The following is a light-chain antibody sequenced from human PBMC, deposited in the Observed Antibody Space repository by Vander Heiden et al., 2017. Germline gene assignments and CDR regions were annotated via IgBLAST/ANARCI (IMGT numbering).Light chain of an antibody. CDR2: WAT. Sequence: DIVMTHSPYSLAVSLAERATINCKSSQSFLSGSNTNTTLTWPQTKPGQPPKLLIYWATTRESGVPDRFSGSGSGTDITLTISSLQAEDVAVYYCQQYYNIPRTFGQGTKVEIK. V-gene: IGKV4-1*01. CDR3: QQYYNIPRT. J-gene: IGKJ1*01. CDR1: QSFLSGSNTNTT.